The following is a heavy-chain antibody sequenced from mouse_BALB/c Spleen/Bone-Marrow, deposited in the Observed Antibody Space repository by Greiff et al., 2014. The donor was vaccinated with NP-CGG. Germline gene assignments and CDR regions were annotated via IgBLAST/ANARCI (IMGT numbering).Heavy chain of an antibody. J-gene: IGHJ4*01. CDR1: GFTFSSYG. CDR3: AREDYYYAMDY. V-gene: IGHV5-6-3*01. CDR2: INSNGGST. Sequence: EVQLQQSGGGLVQPGGSLKLSCAASGFTFSSYGMSWVRPTPDKRLELVATINSNGGSTYYPDSVKGRFTISRDNAKNTLYLQMSSLKSEDTAMYYCAREDYYYAMDYWGQGTSVTVSS.